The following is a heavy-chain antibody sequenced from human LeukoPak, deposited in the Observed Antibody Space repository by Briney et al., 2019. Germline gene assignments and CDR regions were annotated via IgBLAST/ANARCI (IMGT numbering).Heavy chain of an antibody. CDR1: GFTFSSYW. CDR2: IRQDGSEK. D-gene: IGHD3-22*01. V-gene: IGHV3-7*01. J-gene: IGHJ4*02. CDR3: ARDYYDTTGPLTY. Sequence: PGGSLRLSCAASGFTFSSYWMSWVRQAPGKRLQWVANIRQDGSEKYYVDSVKGRFTISRDNAKNSLYLQMNSLRAEDTAVYFCARDYYDTTGPLTYWGQGTLVTVSS.